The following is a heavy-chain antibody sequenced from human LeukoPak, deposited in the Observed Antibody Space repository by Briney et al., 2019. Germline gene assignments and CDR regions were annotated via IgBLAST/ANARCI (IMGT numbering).Heavy chain of an antibody. J-gene: IGHJ4*02. CDR1: GFSFSDHY. Sequence: GGSLRLTCAASGFSFSDHYMSWIRQAPGKGLEWVSYMSSSDNPIYYADSVKGRFTISRDNAKNSLYLQMNNLRAEDTAVYYCARDRVGSSTSCYDYWGQGTLVTVSS. V-gene: IGHV3-11*01. CDR2: MSSSDNPI. D-gene: IGHD2-2*01. CDR3: ARDRVGSSTSCYDY.